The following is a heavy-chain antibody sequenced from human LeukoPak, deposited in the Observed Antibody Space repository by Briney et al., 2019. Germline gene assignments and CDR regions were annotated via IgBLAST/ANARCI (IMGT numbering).Heavy chain of an antibody. CDR2: IGSSGGGI. V-gene: IGHV3-23*01. CDR3: AVDPNWGTHS. J-gene: IGHJ4*02. CDR1: GFTFSTYT. D-gene: IGHD7-27*01. Sequence: GGSLRLSCAASGFTFSTYTMYWVRHPPGKGLEWVSIIGSSGGGIHYADSVKGRFTISRDNSKNALYLQMNSLRVEDTAVYYCAVDPNWGTHSWGQGVLVTVSS.